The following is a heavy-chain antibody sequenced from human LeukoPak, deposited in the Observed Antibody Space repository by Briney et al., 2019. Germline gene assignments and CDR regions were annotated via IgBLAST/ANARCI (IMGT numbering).Heavy chain of an antibody. CDR2: IYYSGST. J-gene: IGHJ4*02. CDR1: GGSISSSSYY. D-gene: IGHD3-22*01. CDR3: ARRTYYDSSGYYLDY. Sequence: PSETLSLTCTVSGGSISSSSYYWGWIRQPPGKGREWIGSIYYSGSTYYNPSLKSRVTISVDTSKNQFSLKLSSVTAADTAVYYCARRTYYDSSGYYLDYWGQGTLVTVSS. V-gene: IGHV4-39*01.